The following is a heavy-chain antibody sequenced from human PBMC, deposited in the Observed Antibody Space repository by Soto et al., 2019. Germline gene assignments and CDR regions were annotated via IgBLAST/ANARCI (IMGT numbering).Heavy chain of an antibody. J-gene: IGHJ4*02. CDR3: SRVGGSTWH. CDR2: INSDGSST. CDR1: GFTFSSYW. D-gene: IGHD1-26*01. V-gene: IGHV3-74*01. Sequence: QRLSCAASGFTFSSYWMHWVRQAPGKGLVWVSRINSDGSSTNYADFVKGRFAISRDNAKNTLYLQMNSLRVEDTAVYYCSRVGGSTWHWGQGTLVTVSS.